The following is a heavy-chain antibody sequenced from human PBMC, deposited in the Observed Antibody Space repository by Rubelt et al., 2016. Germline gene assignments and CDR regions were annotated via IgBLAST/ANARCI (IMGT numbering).Heavy chain of an antibody. CDR1: GGSFSGYY. J-gene: IGHJ4*02. V-gene: IGHV4-34*01. CDR3: ARDVGYSSCWYVASDY. D-gene: IGHD6-19*01. Sequence: QWGAGLLKPSETLSLTCAVYGGSFSGYYWSWIRQPPGKGLEWIGEINHSGSTNYNPSLKSRVTISVATSKNQFSLTLSSVTAADTAGYYCARDVGYSSCWYVASDYWGQGTLVTVSS. CDR2: INHSGST.